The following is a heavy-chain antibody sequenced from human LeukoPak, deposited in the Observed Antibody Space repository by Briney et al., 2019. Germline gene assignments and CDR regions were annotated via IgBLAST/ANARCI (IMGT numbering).Heavy chain of an antibody. Sequence: SETLSLTCAVYGGSFSGYYWSWIRQPPGKGLEWIGEIYHSGSTNYNPSLKSRVTISVDKSKNQFSLKLSSVTAADTAVYYCARDQGYYYDSSGYYYGYWGQGTLVTVSS. CDR1: GGSFSGYY. CDR2: IYHSGST. V-gene: IGHV4-34*01. CDR3: ARDQGYYYDSSGYYYGY. D-gene: IGHD3-22*01. J-gene: IGHJ4*02.